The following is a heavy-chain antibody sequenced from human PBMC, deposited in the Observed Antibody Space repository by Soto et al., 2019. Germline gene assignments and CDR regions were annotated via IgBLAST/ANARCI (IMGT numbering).Heavy chain of an antibody. Sequence: EVQLVESGGGLVKPGGSLRLSCAASGFTFSSYSMNWVRQAPGKGLEWVSPISSSSSHIYYADSVKGRFTISRDNAKNSLYLQMNSLRAEDTAVYYCARDQADYIWGSYRLGLNWFDPWGQGTLVTVSS. V-gene: IGHV3-21*01. CDR3: ARDQADYIWGSYRLGLNWFDP. CDR1: GFTFSSYS. J-gene: IGHJ5*02. D-gene: IGHD3-16*02. CDR2: ISSSSSHI.